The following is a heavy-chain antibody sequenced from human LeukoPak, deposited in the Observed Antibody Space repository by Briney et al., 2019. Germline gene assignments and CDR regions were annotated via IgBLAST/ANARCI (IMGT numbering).Heavy chain of an antibody. CDR2: IYPGDSDT. D-gene: IGHD3-10*01. CDR1: GYSFTSYW. CDR3: ARVGVRGVIIIDY. Sequence: GEPLKISCKGSGYSFTSYWIAWVRQMPGKGLEWMGIIYPGDSDTRYSPSFQGQVTISADESISTAHLQWSSLKASDTAMYYCARVGVRGVIIIDYWGQGTLVTVSS. V-gene: IGHV5-51*01. J-gene: IGHJ4*02.